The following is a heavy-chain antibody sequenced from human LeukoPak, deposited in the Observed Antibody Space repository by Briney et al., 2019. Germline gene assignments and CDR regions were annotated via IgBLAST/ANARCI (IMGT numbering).Heavy chain of an antibody. J-gene: IGHJ5*02. Sequence: ASVKVSYKASGYTFTNYGINWVRQAPGQGLEWMGWISAYNGNTKYAQKLQGRVTMTTDTSTSTAYMELRSLRSDDTAVYYCARGGYGDYVRWFDPWGQGTLVTVSS. CDR1: GYTFTNYG. V-gene: IGHV1-18*01. CDR3: ARGGYGDYVRWFDP. CDR2: ISAYNGNT. D-gene: IGHD4-17*01.